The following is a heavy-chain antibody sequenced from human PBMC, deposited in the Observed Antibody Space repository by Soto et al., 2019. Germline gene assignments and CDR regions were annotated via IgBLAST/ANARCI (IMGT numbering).Heavy chain of an antibody. CDR1: GFSLSTSGVG. CDR2: IYWNDDK. V-gene: IGHV2-5*01. CDR3: AHVSITVAGTGHWFDP. J-gene: IGHJ5*02. Sequence: QITLKESGPTLVKPTQTLTLTCTFSGFSLSTSGVGVGWIRQPPGKALEWLALIYWNDDKRYSPSLKSRLTIPKDTSKNQVVLTMTNMDPVDTATYYCAHVSITVAGTGHWFDPWGQGTLVTVSS. D-gene: IGHD6-19*01.